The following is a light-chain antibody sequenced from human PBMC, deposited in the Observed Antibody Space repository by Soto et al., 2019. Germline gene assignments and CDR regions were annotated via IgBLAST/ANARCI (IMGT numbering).Light chain of an antibody. CDR3: SSYTSSSTRV. Sequence: QSVLTQPASVSGSPGQSIAISCTGTSSDVGGYNFVSWYQQHPGKAPKLMIYDVSNRPSGVSNRFSGSKSGSTASLTISGLQAEDEADCYCSSYTSSSTRVFGTGTKVTVL. J-gene: IGLJ1*01. CDR1: SSDVGGYNF. V-gene: IGLV2-14*01. CDR2: DVS.